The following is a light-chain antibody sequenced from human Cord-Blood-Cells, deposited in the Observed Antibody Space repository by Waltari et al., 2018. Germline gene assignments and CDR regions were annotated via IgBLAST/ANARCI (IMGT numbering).Light chain of an antibody. CDR2: DAS. CDR3: QQHSNWPIT. V-gene: IGKV3-11*01. Sequence: EIVLTQSPATLSLSPGERATPSCSASPSVSSYLAWYQQKPGQAPRLRIYDASNRATGIPARCSGSGSGTDFSLTISSLEPEDFAVYYCQQHSNWPITFGQGTRLEIK. CDR1: PSVSSY. J-gene: IGKJ5*01.